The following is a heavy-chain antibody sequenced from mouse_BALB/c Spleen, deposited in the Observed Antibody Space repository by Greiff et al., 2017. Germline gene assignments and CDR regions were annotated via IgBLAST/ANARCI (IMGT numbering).Heavy chain of an antibody. Sequence: EVNVVESGPSLVKPSQTLSLTCSVTGDSITSGYWNWIRKFPGNKLEYMGYISYSGSTYYNPSLKSRISITRDTSKNQYYLQLNSVTTEDTATYYCAREVRAWFAYWGQGTLVTVSA. CDR3: AREVRAWFAY. D-gene: IGHD2-14*01. V-gene: IGHV3-8*02. CDR2: ISYSGST. CDR1: GDSITSGY. J-gene: IGHJ3*01.